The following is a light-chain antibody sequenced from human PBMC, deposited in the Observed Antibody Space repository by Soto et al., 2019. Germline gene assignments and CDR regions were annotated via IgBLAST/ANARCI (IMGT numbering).Light chain of an antibody. V-gene: IGKV3-15*01. J-gene: IGKJ4*01. Sequence: EIVMTQSPATLSVSPGERATLSCRASQSVSSNLAWYQQKPGQAPRLLIYGASTRAAGIPARFSGSGSGTDFPLTISRLQSEHFAVYYCHQYNTCHAFGGGTNVAIK. CDR2: GAS. CDR3: HQYNTCHA. CDR1: QSVSSN.